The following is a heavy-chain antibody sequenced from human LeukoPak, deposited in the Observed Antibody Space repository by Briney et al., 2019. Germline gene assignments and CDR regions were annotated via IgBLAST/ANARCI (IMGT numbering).Heavy chain of an antibody. CDR1: GFTFSSAW. Sequence: GGSLRLSCTTSGFTFSSAWMTWVRQAPGKGLEWVGRIKSKTDGGTADYAAPVRGRFTISRDDSKNTVYVQMNSLKTEDTAVYYCTSPLGMEDNRWGQGTLVTVSS. V-gene: IGHV3-15*01. D-gene: IGHD7-27*01. J-gene: IGHJ5*02. CDR2: IKSKTDGGTA. CDR3: TSPLGMEDNR.